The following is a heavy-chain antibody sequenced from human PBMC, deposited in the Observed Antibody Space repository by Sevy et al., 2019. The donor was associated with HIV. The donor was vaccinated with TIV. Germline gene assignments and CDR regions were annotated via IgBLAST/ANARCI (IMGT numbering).Heavy chain of an antibody. Sequence: GGSLRLSCAASGFIFSSYAMHWVRQAPGKGLEWVAVISYDGSNKYYADSVKGRFTISRDNSKNTPYLQMNNLRAEDTAVYYCARDSSYNSGCLDYWGQGTLVTVSS. CDR3: ARDSSYNSGCLDY. D-gene: IGHD6-19*01. CDR1: GFIFSSYA. CDR2: ISYDGSNK. J-gene: IGHJ4*02. V-gene: IGHV3-30-3*01.